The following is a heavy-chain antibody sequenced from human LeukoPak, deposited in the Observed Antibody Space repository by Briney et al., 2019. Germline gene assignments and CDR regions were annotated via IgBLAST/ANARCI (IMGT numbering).Heavy chain of an antibody. Sequence: AGGSLRLSCAASGFTFSSYAMSWVRQAPGKGLEWVSAISGSGGSTYYADSVKGRFTISRDNAKNSLYLQMNSLRDEDTAVYYCARGTYSSSLRGGDYWGQGTLVTVSS. V-gene: IGHV3-23*01. CDR2: ISGSGGST. D-gene: IGHD6-13*01. CDR1: GFTFSSYA. J-gene: IGHJ4*02. CDR3: ARGTYSSSLRGGDY.